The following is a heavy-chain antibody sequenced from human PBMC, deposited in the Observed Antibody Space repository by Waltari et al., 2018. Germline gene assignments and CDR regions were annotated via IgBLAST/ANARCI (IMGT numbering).Heavy chain of an antibody. D-gene: IGHD4-17*01. CDR2: ISAYNGNT. J-gene: IGHJ6*02. CDR3: AREEGGDYPFLYYYYGMDV. V-gene: IGHV1-18*01. Sequence: QVQLVQSGAEVKKPGASVKVSCKASGYTFTSSGLSWVRRAPGQGLEWMGWISAYNGNTNYAQKLQGRVTMTTDTSTSTAYMELRSLRSDDTAVYYCAREEGGDYPFLYYYYGMDVWGQGTTVTVSS. CDR1: GYTFTSSG.